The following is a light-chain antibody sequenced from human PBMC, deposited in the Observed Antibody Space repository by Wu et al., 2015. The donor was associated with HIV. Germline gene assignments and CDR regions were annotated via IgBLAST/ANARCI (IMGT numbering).Light chain of an antibody. Sequence: EIVLTQSPGTLSLSPGERATLSCRASQSVSSSYLAWYQQKPGQAPRLLIYGASSRATGIPDRFSGSGSGTDFTLTISGLEPEDSATYYCQQYTIYPVTFGGGTKVEIK. CDR1: QSVSSSY. J-gene: IGKJ4*01. CDR3: QQYTIYPVT. CDR2: GAS. V-gene: IGKV3-20*01.